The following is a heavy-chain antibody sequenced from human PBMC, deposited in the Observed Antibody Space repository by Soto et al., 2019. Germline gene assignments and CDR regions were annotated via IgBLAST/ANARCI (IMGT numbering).Heavy chain of an antibody. CDR1: GFTFSSYA. Sequence: EVQLLESGGGLVQPGGSLRLSCAASGFTFSSYAMSWVRQAPGKGLEWVSAISGSGGSTYYADSVKGRFTISRDNARNSLSLQMNSLRAEDTAVYYCARGTQWDPLLGSVDSWGQGTLVTVSS. CDR2: ISGSGGST. CDR3: ARGTQWDPLLGSVDS. V-gene: IGHV3-23*01. J-gene: IGHJ4*02. D-gene: IGHD1-26*01.